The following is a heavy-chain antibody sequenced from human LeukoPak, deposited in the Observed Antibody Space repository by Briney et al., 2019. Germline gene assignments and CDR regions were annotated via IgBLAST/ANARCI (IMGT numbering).Heavy chain of an antibody. CDR2: IYHSGST. CDR3: ARQGGSYKNWFDP. V-gene: IGHV4-38-2*01. CDR1: GYSISSGYY. D-gene: IGHD1-26*01. Sequence: SETLSLTCAVSGYSISSGYYWGWIRQPPGKGLEWIGSIYHSGSTYYNPSLKSRVTISVDTSKNQFSLKLSSVTAADTAVYYCARQGGSYKNWFDPWGQGTLVTVSS. J-gene: IGHJ5*02.